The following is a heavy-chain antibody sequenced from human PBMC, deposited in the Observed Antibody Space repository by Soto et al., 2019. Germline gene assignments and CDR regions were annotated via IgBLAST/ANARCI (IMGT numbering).Heavy chain of an antibody. CDR2: IYWDDDR. D-gene: IGHD3-10*01. Sequence: SGPTLVNPTQTLTLTCTFSGFSLITSGVGVAWIRQPPGKALEWLALIYWDDDRPYSPSLKSRLTVTKDTAKNQVVLRMTNMDPVDTATYDCERRPDYGDYFDFWGQGTLVTVSS. V-gene: IGHV2-5*02. CDR3: ERRPDYGDYFDF. CDR1: GFSLITSGVG. J-gene: IGHJ4*02.